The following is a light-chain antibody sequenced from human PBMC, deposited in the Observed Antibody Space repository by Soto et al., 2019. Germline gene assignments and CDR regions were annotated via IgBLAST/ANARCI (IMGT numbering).Light chain of an antibody. CDR2: GAS. Sequence: EIVLTQSPGTLSLSPGERATLSCRASQSVSSSYLAWYQQKPGQAPRLLIYGASSRATGIPDRFSGSGSGTDFTLNISRLEPEDFAVYYCKQYGISPVTFGQGTKVEIK. CDR3: KQYGISPVT. V-gene: IGKV3-20*01. CDR1: QSVSSSY. J-gene: IGKJ1*01.